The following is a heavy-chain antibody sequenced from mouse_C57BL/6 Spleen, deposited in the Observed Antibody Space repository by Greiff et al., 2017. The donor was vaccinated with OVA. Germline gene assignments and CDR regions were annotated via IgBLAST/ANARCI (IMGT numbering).Heavy chain of an antibody. CDR3: AREDDGYYPYFDY. Sequence: QVQLQQSGAELAKPGASVKLSCKASGYTFTSYWMHWVKQRPGQGLEWIGYINPSSGYTKYNQKFKDKATLTADKSSSTAYMQLSSLTYEDSAVYYCAREDDGYYPYFDYWGQGTTLTVSS. D-gene: IGHD2-3*01. CDR2: INPSSGYT. J-gene: IGHJ2*01. V-gene: IGHV1-7*01. CDR1: GYTFTSYW.